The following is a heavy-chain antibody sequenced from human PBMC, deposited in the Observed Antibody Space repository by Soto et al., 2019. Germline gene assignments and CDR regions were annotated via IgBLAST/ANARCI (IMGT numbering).Heavy chain of an antibody. D-gene: IGHD2-2*01. CDR1: GGSISSYY. CDR3: ARVATRGDIVVVPAENFDY. J-gene: IGHJ4*02. V-gene: IGHV4-59*01. CDR2: IYYSGST. Sequence: SETLSLTCTVSGGSISSYYWSWIRQPPGKGLEWIGYIYYSGSTNYNPSLKSRVTISVDTSKNQFSLKLSSVTAADTAVYYCARVATRGDIVVVPAENFDYWGQGTLVTVSS.